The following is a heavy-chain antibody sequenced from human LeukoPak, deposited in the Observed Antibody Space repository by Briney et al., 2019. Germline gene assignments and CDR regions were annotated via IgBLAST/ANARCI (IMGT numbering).Heavy chain of an antibody. V-gene: IGHV4-59*08. J-gene: IGHJ3*02. CDR3: ASSDYGGDAFDI. D-gene: IGHD4-23*01. CDR1: GGSISSYY. CDR2: IYYSGST. Sequence: PSETLSLTCTVSGGSISSYYWSRIRQPPGKGLEWIGYIYYSGSTNYNPSPKSRVTISVDTSKNQFSLKLSSVTAADTAVYYCASSDYGGDAFDIWGQGTMVTVSS.